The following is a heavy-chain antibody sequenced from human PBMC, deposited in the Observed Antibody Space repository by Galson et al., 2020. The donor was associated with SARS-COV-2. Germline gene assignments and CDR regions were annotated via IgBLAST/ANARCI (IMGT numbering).Heavy chain of an antibody. V-gene: IGHV4-59*01. CDR2: IYYSGST. CDR3: ARGFDY. J-gene: IGHJ4*02. CDR1: GGSISSYY. Sequence: ASETLSFTCTVSGGSISSYYWSWIRQPPGKGLEWIGYIYYSGSTNYNPSLKSRVTISVDTSKNQFSLKLSSVTAADTAVYYCARGFDYWGQGTLVTVSS.